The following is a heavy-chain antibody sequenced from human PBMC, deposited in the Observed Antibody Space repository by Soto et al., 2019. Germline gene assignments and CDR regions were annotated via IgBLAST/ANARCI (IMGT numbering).Heavy chain of an antibody. J-gene: IGHJ4*02. CDR3: ARQRTTVVTQAYFDH. CDR2: IYYSGRT. Sequence: SETLSLTCIVSGESISSSSYYWGWIRQPPGKGLEWIGSIYYSGRTHYNPSSKSRVTISIDTSRNQFSLKLSSVTATDTAVYYCARQRTTVVTQAYFDHWGQGALVTVSS. D-gene: IGHD2-21*02. CDR1: GESISSSSYY. V-gene: IGHV4-39*01.